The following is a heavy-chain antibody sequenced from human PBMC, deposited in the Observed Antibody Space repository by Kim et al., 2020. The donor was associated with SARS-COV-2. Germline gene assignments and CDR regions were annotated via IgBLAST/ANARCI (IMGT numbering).Heavy chain of an antibody. D-gene: IGHD3-22*01. Sequence: GGSLRLSCAASGFTFTDYWMTWVRQAPGKGLEWVAYIKLDGSERQYVDSVKGRFTISRDNAKNSLYLQMDSLRVEDTAIYSCARGGDGSGYYPLDHWGQGTLVTVSS. V-gene: IGHV3-7*01. CDR1: GFTFTDYW. CDR2: IKLDGSER. CDR3: ARGGDGSGYYPLDH. J-gene: IGHJ5*02.